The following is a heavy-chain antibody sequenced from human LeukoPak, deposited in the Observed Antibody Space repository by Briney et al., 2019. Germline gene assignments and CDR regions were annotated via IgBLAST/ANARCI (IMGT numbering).Heavy chain of an antibody. CDR1: SGTISTYY. CDR3: ARAGGMSTAPLDLDR. J-gene: IGHJ2*01. Sequence: SETLSLTCSVSSGTISTYYWSWIRQPPGKGLEWIGDINYSGSTNYNPSLKSRVTIPIDMFNNQFSLKLSSVTAADTAVYYCARAGGMSTAPLDLDRWGRGILVTVSS. CDR2: INYSGST. D-gene: IGHD4-17*01. V-gene: IGHV4-59*01.